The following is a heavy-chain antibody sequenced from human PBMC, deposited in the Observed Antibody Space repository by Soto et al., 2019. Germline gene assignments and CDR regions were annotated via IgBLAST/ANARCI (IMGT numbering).Heavy chain of an antibody. CDR3: AKVRSNYYYYYGMDV. Sequence: EGSLRLSCAASDSTFISYAISWVRQAPGKGLDWVSAISGSGGTTYYADSVKGRFTISRDNSKNTLFLQMNSLRAEDTAVYYCAKVRSNYYYYYGMDVWGQGTTVTVSS. CDR2: ISGSGGTT. V-gene: IGHV3-23*01. D-gene: IGHD4-4*01. CDR1: DSTFISYA. J-gene: IGHJ6*02.